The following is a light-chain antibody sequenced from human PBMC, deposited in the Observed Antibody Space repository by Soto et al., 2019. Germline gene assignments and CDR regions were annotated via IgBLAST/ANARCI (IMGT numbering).Light chain of an antibody. J-gene: IGKJ1*01. CDR2: RAS. CDR1: QSLSGN. CDR3: QQYDTYPWT. V-gene: IGKV3-15*01. Sequence: EIVMTQSPATLAVSPGDTATFSCRASQSLSGNLAWYQQKPGQAPRLLIFRASTRATGVPARFSGRGSGTDFTLTISGLQPDDFAAYYCQQYDTYPWTFGQGTKVDIK.